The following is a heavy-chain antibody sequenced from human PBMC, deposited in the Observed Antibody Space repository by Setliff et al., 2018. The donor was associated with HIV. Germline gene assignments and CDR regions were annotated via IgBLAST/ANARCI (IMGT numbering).Heavy chain of an antibody. J-gene: IGHJ5*01. CDR1: GGSISSGGYS. D-gene: IGHD3-10*01. CDR3: XXXXXXRXXFGXXDS. V-gene: IGHV4-30-2*01. Sequence: SETLSLTCAVSGGSISSGGYSWSWIRQPPGKGLEWIGYIYHSGSTYYNPSLRSRVTISAXRSXXQFSLKLSSVTAADTAVYYXXXXXXXRXXFGXXDSXGXXXXVTV. CDR2: IYHSGST.